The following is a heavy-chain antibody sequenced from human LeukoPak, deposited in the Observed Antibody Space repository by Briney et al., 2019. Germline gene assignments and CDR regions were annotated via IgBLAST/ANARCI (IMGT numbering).Heavy chain of an antibody. V-gene: IGHV4-31*03. CDR1: GGSLSSGGYY. CDR3: ARERGGYDGDPLGY. J-gene: IGHJ4*02. CDR2: IYYSGST. Sequence: PSETLSLTCTVSGGSLSSGGYYWSWIRQHPGKGLEWIGYIYYSGSTYYKPSLKSRVTISVDTSKNQFSLKLSSVTAADTAVYYCARERGGYDGDPLGYWGQGTLVTVSS. D-gene: IGHD5-12*01.